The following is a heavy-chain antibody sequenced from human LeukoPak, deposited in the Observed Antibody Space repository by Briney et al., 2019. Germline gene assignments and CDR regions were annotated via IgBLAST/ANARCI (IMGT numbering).Heavy chain of an antibody. CDR2: ISSSTTI. V-gene: IGHV3-48*01. CDR1: GFTFSSYS. Sequence: GGSLRLSCAASGFTFSSYSMNWVRQAPGKGLEWVSYISSSTTIYYADSVKGRFTISRDNSKNTLYLQMNSLRAEDTAVYYCAKDQRDSSSSAYYYYYYMDVWGKGTTATVSS. J-gene: IGHJ6*03. D-gene: IGHD6-6*01. CDR3: AKDQRDSSSSAYYYYYYMDV.